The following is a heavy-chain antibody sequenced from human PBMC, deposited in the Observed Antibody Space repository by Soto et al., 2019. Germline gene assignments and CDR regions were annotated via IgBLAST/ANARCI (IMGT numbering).Heavy chain of an antibody. J-gene: IGHJ6*02. D-gene: IGHD3-3*01. CDR1: GYSFTSYW. CDR2: IYPGDSDT. V-gene: IGHV5-51*01. Sequence: GESLKISCKGSGYSFTSYWIGWVRQMPGKGLEWMGIIYPGDSDTRYSPSFQGQVTISADKSISTAYPQWSSLKASDTAMYYCARPRWQGDFWSGYYGYYYGMDVWGQGTTVTVSS. CDR3: ARPRWQGDFWSGYYGYYYGMDV.